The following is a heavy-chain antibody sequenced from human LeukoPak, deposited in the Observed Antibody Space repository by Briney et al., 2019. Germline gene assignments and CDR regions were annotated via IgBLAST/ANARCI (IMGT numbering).Heavy chain of an antibody. CDR1: GGTFSSYT. D-gene: IGHD1-26*01. V-gene: IGHV1-69*04. CDR2: ILPILGIA. J-gene: IGHJ4*02. Sequence: SVNVACKAYGGTFSSYTIRCVRHPPGQGLEWMGRILPILGIANYAQKFQGRVTITADKSTSTAYMELSSLRSEDTAVYYCARDLRELHQYYFDYWGQGTLVTVSS. CDR3: ARDLRELHQYYFDY.